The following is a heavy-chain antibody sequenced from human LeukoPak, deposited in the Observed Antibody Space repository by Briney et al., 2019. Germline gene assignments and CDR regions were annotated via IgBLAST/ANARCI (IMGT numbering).Heavy chain of an antibody. D-gene: IGHD6-19*01. CDR2: IYHSGST. CDR1: GYSISSGYY. CDR3: ARYSSGWFDY. J-gene: IGHJ4*02. V-gene: IGHV4-38-2*02. Sequence: PSETLSLTCTVSGYSISSGYYWGWIRPPPGKGLEWIGSIYHSGSTYYNPSLKSRVTISVDTSKNQFSLKLSSVTAADTAVYYCARYSSGWFDYWGQGTLVTVSS.